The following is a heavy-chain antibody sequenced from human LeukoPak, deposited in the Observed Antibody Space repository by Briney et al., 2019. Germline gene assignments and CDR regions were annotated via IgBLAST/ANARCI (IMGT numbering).Heavy chain of an antibody. Sequence: SETPSLTCTVSGGSISSYYWSWIRQPPGKGLEWIGYIYTSGSTNYNPSLKSRVTISVDTSKNQFSLKLSSVTAADTAVYYCARLGGIAVADYWGQGTLVTVSS. CDR2: IYTSGST. CDR1: GGSISSYY. V-gene: IGHV4-4*09. J-gene: IGHJ4*02. D-gene: IGHD6-19*01. CDR3: ARLGGIAVADY.